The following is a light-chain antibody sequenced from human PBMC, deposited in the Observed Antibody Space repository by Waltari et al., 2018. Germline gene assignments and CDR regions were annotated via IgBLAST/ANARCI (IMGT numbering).Light chain of an antibody. Sequence: QTVVTQEPPLTVSPGGTVTLTFASSTGPVTSVNFPNWLQQKPGQPHRALNYSTRNKHSWTPARFSGSLLGGKAALTLSGVQPEDEAEYYCLLYYGGAQVFGGGTKLTVL. V-gene: IGLV7-43*01. CDR1: TGPVTSVNF. CDR2: STR. CDR3: LLYYGGAQV. J-gene: IGLJ2*01.